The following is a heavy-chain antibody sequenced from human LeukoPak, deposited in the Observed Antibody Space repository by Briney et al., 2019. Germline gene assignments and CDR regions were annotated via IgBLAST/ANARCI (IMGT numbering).Heavy chain of an antibody. CDR2: ISGSGGST. Sequence: GGSLRLSCAASGFTFSSYAMSWVRQAPGKGLEWVSAISGSGGSTYYADSVKGRFTISRDNSKNTLYLQMNSLRAEDTAVYYCAKSDMITFGGVIGAFDIWGQGTMVTVSS. CDR3: AKSDMITFGGVIGAFDI. CDR1: GFTFSSYA. V-gene: IGHV3-23*01. D-gene: IGHD3-16*02. J-gene: IGHJ3*02.